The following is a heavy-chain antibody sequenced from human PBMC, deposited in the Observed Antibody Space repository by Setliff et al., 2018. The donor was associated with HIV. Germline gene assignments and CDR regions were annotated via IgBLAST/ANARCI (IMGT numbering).Heavy chain of an antibody. D-gene: IGHD3-22*01. J-gene: IGHJ4*02. CDR3: ARDFSNYYDSSGYTGDY. Sequence: GESLKISCAASGFTFSSYSMNWVRQAPGKGLEWVSSISSSSSYIYYADSVKGRFTITRDNAKNSLYLQMKSLRAEDTAVYYCARDFSNYYDSSGYTGDYWGQGTLVTVSS. CDR2: ISSSSSYI. CDR1: GFTFSSYS. V-gene: IGHV3-21*01.